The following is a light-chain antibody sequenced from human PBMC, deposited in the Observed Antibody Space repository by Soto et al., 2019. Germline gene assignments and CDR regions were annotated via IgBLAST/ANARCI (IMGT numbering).Light chain of an antibody. CDR1: QRVLYSSNNKNY. J-gene: IGKJ2*01. CDR2: WAS. CDR3: QQYYSTPNT. Sequence: DIVMTQSPDSLAVSLAERATINCKSSQRVLYSSNNKNYLAWYQQKPGQPPKLLIYWASTRESGVPDRFSGSGSGTDFTLTISSLQAEDVAVYYCQQYYSTPNTFGQGTKLEIK. V-gene: IGKV4-1*01.